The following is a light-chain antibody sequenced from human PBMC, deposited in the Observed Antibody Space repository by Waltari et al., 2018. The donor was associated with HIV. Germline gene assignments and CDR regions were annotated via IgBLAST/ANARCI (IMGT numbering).Light chain of an antibody. CDR3: QHYDNLPPWT. Sequence: DIQMTQSPSPLSASVGDSVTITCQASQDISNYLNWYQQKSGKAPKLLTYDASNLQTGGPSRFSGRRSGTDFTFTISSLQPEDIATYYCQHYDNLPPWTFGQGTKVEIK. V-gene: IGKV1-33*01. CDR1: QDISNY. CDR2: DAS. J-gene: IGKJ1*01.